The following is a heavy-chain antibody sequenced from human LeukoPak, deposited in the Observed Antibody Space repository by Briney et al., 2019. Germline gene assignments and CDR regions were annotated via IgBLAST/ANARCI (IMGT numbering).Heavy chain of an antibody. D-gene: IGHD3-9*01. Sequence: SVKVSCKVSGYTLTELSMHWVRQAPGQGLEWMGGIIPLFDTADYAQKFQGRLTITADESTSTAYMELSSLRAEDTAVYYCARDLVGSHTGYSSGAWDYWGQGTLVTVSS. J-gene: IGHJ4*02. CDR1: GYTLTELS. CDR2: IIPLFDTA. V-gene: IGHV1-69*13. CDR3: ARDLVGSHTGYSSGAWDY.